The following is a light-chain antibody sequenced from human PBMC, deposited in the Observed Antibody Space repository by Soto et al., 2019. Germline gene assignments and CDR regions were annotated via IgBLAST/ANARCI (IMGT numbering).Light chain of an antibody. V-gene: IGKV3-20*01. Sequence: EIVLTQSPGTLSLSPGEGATLSCRASQSVGRDYLAWFQQKPGQPPRLLIHDASSRATGIPDRFSGSGSGTDFTLTISRLEPEDFAVYYCQQYATSPITFGRGTRLEIK. CDR1: QSVGRDY. CDR2: DAS. CDR3: QQYATSPIT. J-gene: IGKJ5*01.